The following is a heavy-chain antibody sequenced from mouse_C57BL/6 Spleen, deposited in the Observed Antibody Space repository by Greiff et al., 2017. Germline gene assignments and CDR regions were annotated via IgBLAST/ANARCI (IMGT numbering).Heavy chain of an antibody. D-gene: IGHD1-1*01. J-gene: IGHJ1*03. CDR2: IYPGDGDT. CDR3: ARSDYGSRMYFGV. Sequence: VQLLESGAELVKPGASVKISCKASGYAFSSYWMNWVKQRPGKGLEWIGQIYPGDGDTNYNGKFKGKATLTADKSSSQAYMQLSSLTSEDSAVYFCARSDYGSRMYFGVWGTGTTVTVSS. V-gene: IGHV1-80*01. CDR1: GYAFSSYW.